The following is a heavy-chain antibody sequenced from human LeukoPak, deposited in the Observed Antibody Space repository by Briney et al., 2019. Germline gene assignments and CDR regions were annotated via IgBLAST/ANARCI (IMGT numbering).Heavy chain of an antibody. Sequence: GASVKVSCKTSGYNFRHYGISWVRQAPGQGLEWMAWISGGYNGDSNYALKLRGRLTMTTDTSTSTAYMELRSLRSDDTAVYYCARDEKKYCSGGSCPAYFDYWGQGTLVTDSS. CDR1: GYNFRHYG. D-gene: IGHD2-15*01. J-gene: IGHJ4*02. CDR3: ARDEKKYCSGGSCPAYFDY. V-gene: IGHV1-18*01. CDR2: ISGGYNGDS.